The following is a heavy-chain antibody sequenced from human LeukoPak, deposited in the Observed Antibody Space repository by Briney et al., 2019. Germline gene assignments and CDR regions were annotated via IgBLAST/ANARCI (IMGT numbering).Heavy chain of an antibody. D-gene: IGHD6-19*01. CDR1: GFTFGRHA. J-gene: IGHJ4*01. CDR2: MTYNGNHA. Sequence: GGSLRLSCVASGFTFGRHAMSWVRQAPGKGLEWVSGMTYNGNHAYYAVSVLCHFTISRDNSKGTLYLQMNSLRDEDTAMYYCVGTLAGQDRFVHWGHGTLVTVSS. CDR3: VGTLAGQDRFVH. V-gene: IGHV3-23*01.